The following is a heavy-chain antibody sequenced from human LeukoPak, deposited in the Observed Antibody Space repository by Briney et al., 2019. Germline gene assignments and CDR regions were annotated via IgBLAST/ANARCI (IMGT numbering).Heavy chain of an antibody. V-gene: IGHV3-21*04. CDR3: AKDSPAAKVVAASPLYYFDY. CDR2: ITPRGDYI. Sequence: GGSLKLSCAASGFTFSDYTMSWVRQAPGKGLEWVSSITPRGDYIYYADSLKGRFTISRDNAKNSLYLQMSSLRAEDTAVYYFAKDSPAAKVVAASPLYYFDYWGQGTLVTVSS. D-gene: IGHD2-15*01. CDR1: GFTFSDYT. J-gene: IGHJ4*02.